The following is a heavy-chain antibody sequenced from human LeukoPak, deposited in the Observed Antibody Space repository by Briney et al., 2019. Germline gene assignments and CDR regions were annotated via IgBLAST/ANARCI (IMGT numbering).Heavy chain of an antibody. V-gene: IGHV1-2*02. J-gene: IGHJ4*02. CDR3: AITMVRGVIRRGFDY. CDR2: INPNSGGT. D-gene: IGHD3-10*01. Sequence: ASVKVSCKASGYTFTGYYMHWVRQAPGQGLEWMGWINPNSGGTNYAQKFQGRVTMTRDTSISTAYMELSRLRSDDTAVYYCAITMVRGVIRRGFDYWGQGTLVTVSS. CDR1: GYTFTGYY.